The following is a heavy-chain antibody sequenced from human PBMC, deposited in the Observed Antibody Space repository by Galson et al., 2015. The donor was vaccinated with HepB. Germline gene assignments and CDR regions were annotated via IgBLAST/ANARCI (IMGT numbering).Heavy chain of an antibody. CDR1: GFTFNFYA. D-gene: IGHD6-19*01. J-gene: IGHJ1*01. CDR2: ISASGSRT. V-gene: IGHV3-23*01. Sequence: SLRLSCAASGFTFNFYAMTWVRHVPGKGLDWVSSISASGSRTYYADSAKRRFTISRDNSKNTLYLQMNSLRAEDTAVYYCAKLPLAVAGVKYFQHWGQGTLVTVSS. CDR3: AKLPLAVAGVKYFQH.